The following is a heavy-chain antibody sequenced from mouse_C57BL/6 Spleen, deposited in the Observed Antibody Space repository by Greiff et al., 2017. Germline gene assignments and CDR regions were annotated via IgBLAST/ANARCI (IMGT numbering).Heavy chain of an antibody. D-gene: IGHD2-5*01. V-gene: IGHV1-55*01. CDR3: ARDSNYFDY. CDR2: IYPGSGST. J-gene: IGHJ2*01. CDR1: GYTFTSYW. Sequence: VKLQQPGAELVKPGASVKMSCKASGYTFTSYWITWVKQRPGQGLEWIGDIYPGSGSTNYNEKFKGKATFTADTSSNTAYMQLSSLTTEDSAIYYCARDSNYFDYWGQGTTLTVSS.